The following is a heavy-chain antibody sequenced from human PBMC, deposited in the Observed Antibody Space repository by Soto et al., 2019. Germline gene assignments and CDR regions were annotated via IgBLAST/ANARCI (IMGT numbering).Heavy chain of an antibody. CDR1: GYTFATYG. Sequence: ASVKVSCKASGYTFATYGISWVRQAPGQGLEWMGWISAYNGNTNYAQNLQGRVTMTTDTSTSTAYMELRSLRSDDTAVYYCARDPRPSIAAAGTTWFDPWGQGTLVTVSS. CDR2: ISAYNGNT. CDR3: ARDPRPSIAAAGTTWFDP. D-gene: IGHD6-13*01. J-gene: IGHJ5*02. V-gene: IGHV1-18*01.